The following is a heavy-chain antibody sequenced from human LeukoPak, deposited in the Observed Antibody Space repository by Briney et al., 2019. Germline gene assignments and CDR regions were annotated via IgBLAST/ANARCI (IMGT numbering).Heavy chain of an antibody. D-gene: IGHD4-17*01. J-gene: IGHJ4*02. CDR2: INEDGSEK. Sequence: GESLRLSCLGSGFTFEEYGFSWVRQAPGKGLEWVANINEDGSEKNYVDSVKGRFTISRDNAKNSLYLQMNSLRAEDTAVYYCVRDRSRTTVTRFDSWGQGTLVTVSS. CDR1: GFTFEEYG. V-gene: IGHV3-7*01. CDR3: VRDRSRTTVTRFDS.